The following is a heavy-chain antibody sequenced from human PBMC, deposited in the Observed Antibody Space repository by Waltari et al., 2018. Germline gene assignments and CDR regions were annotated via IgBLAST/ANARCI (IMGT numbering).Heavy chain of an antibody. D-gene: IGHD3-9*01. J-gene: IGHJ4*02. CDR1: GFTFSSHA. CDR2: ISGSGESV. CDR3: ARDWRRSLEYLDWLLFALDY. V-gene: IGHV3-23*01. Sequence: ELQLLEAGGGLVQPGGSLRLSCGASGFTFSSHAMSWVRQAPGKGLEWVSAISGSGESVFYAESVKVRCTVSRDNSKNTLLLEMNSLRAEDTAVYFCARDWRRSLEYLDWLLFALDYWGQGTLVTVSS.